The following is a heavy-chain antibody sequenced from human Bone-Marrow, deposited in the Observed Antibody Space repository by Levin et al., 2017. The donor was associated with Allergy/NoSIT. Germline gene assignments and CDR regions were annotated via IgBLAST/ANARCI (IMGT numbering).Heavy chain of an antibody. CDR3: AKRRWELPQVGFDY. D-gene: IGHD1-26*01. J-gene: IGHJ4*02. Sequence: GGSLRLSCAASGFTFNNFPMNWVRQAPGKGLEWVSEISSPGSSTYYADSVKGRFTISRDNSKNTLYLQMSSLRAEDTAVYFCAKRRWELPQVGFDYWGQGTLVTVSS. V-gene: IGHV3-23*01. CDR1: GFTFNNFP. CDR2: ISSPGSST.